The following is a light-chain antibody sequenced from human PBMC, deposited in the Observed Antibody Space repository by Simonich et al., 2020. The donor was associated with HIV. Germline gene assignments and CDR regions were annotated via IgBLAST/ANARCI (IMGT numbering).Light chain of an antibody. Sequence: DIVMTQSPDSLAMSLGERATINCKSSQSVLYSSNNKNYLAWYQQKPGQPPKLLIYWASPRESGVPDRFSGSGSGTDFTLTISSLQPEDFATYYCQQANSFPRTFGQGTKVEIK. CDR3: QQANSFPRT. V-gene: IGKV4-1*01. CDR1: QSVLYSSNNKNY. CDR2: WAS. J-gene: IGKJ1*01.